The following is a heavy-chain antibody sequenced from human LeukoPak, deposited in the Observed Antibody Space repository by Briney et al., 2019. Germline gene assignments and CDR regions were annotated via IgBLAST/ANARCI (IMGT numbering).Heavy chain of an antibody. CDR1: GGTFSSYA. D-gene: IGHD6-13*01. Sequence: SVKVSCKASGGTFSSYAISWVRQAPGQGLEWMGGIIPIFGTANYAQKFQGRVTITADKSTSTAYMELSSLRSEDTAVYYCSRDGIAAAGTSYYYYYMDVWGKGTTVTVSS. J-gene: IGHJ6*03. CDR3: SRDGIAAAGTSYYYYYMDV. CDR2: IIPIFGTA. V-gene: IGHV1-69*06.